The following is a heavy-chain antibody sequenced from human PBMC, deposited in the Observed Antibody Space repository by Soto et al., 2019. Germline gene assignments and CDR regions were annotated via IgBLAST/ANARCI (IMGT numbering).Heavy chain of an antibody. D-gene: IGHD3-22*01. CDR2: ISYDGSNK. J-gene: IGHJ4*02. CDR3: ARTYYYDSSGYLDY. V-gene: IGHV3-30-3*01. Sequence: QVQLVESGGGVVQPGRSLRLSCAASGFTFSSYAMHWVRQAPGKGLEWVAVISYDGSNKYYADSVKGRFTISRDNSKNTLYLQMNSLRAEDTAVYYCARTYYYDSSGYLDYWGQGTLVTVSS. CDR1: GFTFSSYA.